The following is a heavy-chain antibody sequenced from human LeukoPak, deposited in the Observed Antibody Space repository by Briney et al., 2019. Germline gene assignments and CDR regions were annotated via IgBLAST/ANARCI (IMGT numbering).Heavy chain of an antibody. CDR1: NYSITSGYF. J-gene: IGHJ4*02. D-gene: IGHD3-22*01. CDR2: IYHSGTT. Sequence: PSETLSLTCAVSNYSITSGYFWGWIHQPPGKGLEWIASIYHSGTTYYNPSLRNRVTLFVDTSKKQFSLKLTSLTAADTAVYYCARDGVFHDSDGYSFDYWGQGTLVTVSS. CDR3: ARDGVFHDSDGYSFDY. V-gene: IGHV4-38-2*02.